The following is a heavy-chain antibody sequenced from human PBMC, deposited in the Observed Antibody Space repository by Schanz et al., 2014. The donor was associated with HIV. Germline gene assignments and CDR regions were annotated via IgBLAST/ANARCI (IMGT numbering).Heavy chain of an antibody. Sequence: EVQLLESGGGLVQPGGSLRLSCAASGFTFSSYAMSWVRQAPGKGLEWVSTISGSGGSPYYADSVKGRFTISRDNSKSTLYLQMTTLRTEDTAVYYCAKPEYDSRGNSQSHFDSWGQGTLVTVSS. CDR3: AKPEYDSRGNSQSHFDS. J-gene: IGHJ4*02. D-gene: IGHD3-22*01. V-gene: IGHV3-23*01. CDR1: GFTFSSYA. CDR2: ISGSGGSP.